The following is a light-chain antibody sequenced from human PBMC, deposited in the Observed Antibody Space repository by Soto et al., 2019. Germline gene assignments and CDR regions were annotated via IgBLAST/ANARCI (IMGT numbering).Light chain of an antibody. CDR3: QQYNKWPLT. J-gene: IGKJ1*01. Sequence: EKVMTHSPVTLSVSPGPGDPLSRRASQSPSNNLAWYQQTPGQAPRLLIYGASTRATGIPVRFSGSASGTEFTLTISSLQSEDFTVYYCQQYNKWPLTFGQGTKVDI. CDR1: QSPSNN. CDR2: GAS. V-gene: IGKV3-15*01.